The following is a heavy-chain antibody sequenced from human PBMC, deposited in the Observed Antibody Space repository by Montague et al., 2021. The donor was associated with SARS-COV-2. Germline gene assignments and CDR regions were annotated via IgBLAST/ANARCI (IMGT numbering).Heavy chain of an antibody. CDR3: ARHARRSTGWRDP. V-gene: IGHV4-39*01. Sequence: SETLSLTCTVSGGSISSSSYYWGWIRQPPGKGLEWIGTIYYSGSTYYNPSLKSRVTLSVDTSKNQFSLKLSSLTAADTAVYYCARHARRSTGWRDPWGQGTLVTVSS. CDR2: IYYSGST. CDR1: GGSISSSSYY. D-gene: IGHD1-14*01. J-gene: IGHJ5*02.